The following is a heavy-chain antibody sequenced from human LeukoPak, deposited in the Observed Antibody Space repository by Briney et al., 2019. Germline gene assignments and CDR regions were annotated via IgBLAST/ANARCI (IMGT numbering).Heavy chain of an antibody. J-gene: IGHJ3*02. CDR2: ISASGGSI. V-gene: IGHV3-23*01. CDR3: AKGYCSGGSCYFEAFDI. CDR1: GFTFSSSA. Sequence: PGGSLRLSCAASGFTFSSSAMSWVRQVPGKGLEWVSGISASGGSIYYADSVKGRFTISRDNSKNTLYLQMNSLRAEDTAVYYCAKGYCSGGSCYFEAFDIWGQGTMVTVSS. D-gene: IGHD2-15*01.